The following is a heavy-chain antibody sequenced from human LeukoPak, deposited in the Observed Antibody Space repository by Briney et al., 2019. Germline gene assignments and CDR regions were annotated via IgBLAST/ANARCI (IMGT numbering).Heavy chain of an antibody. J-gene: IGHJ6*03. D-gene: IGHD2-15*01. CDR2: VCISGGTT. CDR3: AKNGDRGAYCSGGSCYPYYYYYMDV. Sequence: GGCLRLSCAASVFTFSSYGMCWVRQAPGKGVEWGSAVCISGGTTYYADSVRGRFTISRDNSKHTLSLQMNSLRAEDTAIYYCAKNGDRGAYCSGGSCYPYYYYYMDVWGKGTTVTVSS. V-gene: IGHV3-23*01. CDR1: VFTFSSYG.